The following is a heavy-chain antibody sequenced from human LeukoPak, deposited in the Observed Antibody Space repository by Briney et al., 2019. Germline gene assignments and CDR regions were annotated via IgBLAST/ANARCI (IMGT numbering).Heavy chain of an antibody. D-gene: IGHD3-22*01. V-gene: IGHV1-18*01. Sequence: ASVKVSCKASGYTFTSYGISWVRQAPAQGLGGMGWICAYNGNTNYAQKLQGRVTMTTDTSTSTASLELRRMRLDDTAAYYCARDLGQNYYYSSGYYYGFDYWGQGTLVTVSS. CDR1: GYTFTSYG. CDR3: ARDLGQNYYYSSGYYYGFDY. CDR2: ICAYNGNT. J-gene: IGHJ4*02.